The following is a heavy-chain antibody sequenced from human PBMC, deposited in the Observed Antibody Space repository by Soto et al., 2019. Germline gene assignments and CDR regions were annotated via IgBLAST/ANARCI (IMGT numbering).Heavy chain of an antibody. CDR1: GDSVSSNIVA. CDR2: TYYRSRWYN. J-gene: IGHJ4*02. V-gene: IGHV6-1*01. CDR3: ARGTAAGYFDH. D-gene: IGHD6-25*01. Sequence: SQTLSLTRAISGDSVSSNIVAWNWIRQSPSRGLEWLGRTYYRSRWYNTYAVSVKSRISINPDTYKNQLSLQLNSVTPEDTAVYYCARGTAAGYFDHWGQGTLVTVSS.